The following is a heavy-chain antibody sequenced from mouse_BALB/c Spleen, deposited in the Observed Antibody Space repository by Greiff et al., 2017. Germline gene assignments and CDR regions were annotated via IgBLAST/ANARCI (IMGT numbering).Heavy chain of an antibody. V-gene: IGHV5-6-5*01. D-gene: IGHD2-1*01. CDR3: ARGRGNYDWFAY. J-gene: IGHJ3*01. Sequence: EVNVVESGGGLVKPGGSLKLSCAASGFTFSSYAMSWVRQTPEKRLEWVASISSGGSTYYPDSVKGRFTISRDNARNILYLQMSSLRSEDTAMYYCARGRGNYDWFAYWGQGTLVTVSA. CDR1: GFTFSSYA. CDR2: ISSGGST.